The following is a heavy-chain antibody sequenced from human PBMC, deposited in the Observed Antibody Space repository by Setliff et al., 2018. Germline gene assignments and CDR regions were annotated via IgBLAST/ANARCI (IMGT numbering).Heavy chain of an antibody. J-gene: IGHJ4*02. Sequence: SETLSLTCAVYGGSFSTYYWIWIRQPPGKGLEWIGEINHSGSTNYNPSLKSRVTISRDNSKNTLYLQMNSLRAEDTAVYYCATVRREFLEWLLSTLAFDYWGQGTLVTVSS. V-gene: IGHV4-34*10. CDR3: ATVRREFLEWLLSTLAFDY. CDR1: GGSFSTYY. CDR2: INHSGST. D-gene: IGHD3-3*01.